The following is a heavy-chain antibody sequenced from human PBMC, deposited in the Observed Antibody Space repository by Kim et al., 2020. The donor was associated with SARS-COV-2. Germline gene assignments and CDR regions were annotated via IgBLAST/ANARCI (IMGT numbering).Heavy chain of an antibody. D-gene: IGHD3-3*02. CDR2: ISSSGSTI. CDR3: ARDLFLRPSFRY. J-gene: IGHJ4*02. Sequence: GGSLRLSCADSGFTFSSYEMNWVRQAPGKGLEWVSYISSSGSTIYYADSVKGRFTISRDNAKNSLYLQMNSLRAEDTAVYYCARDLFLRPSFRYWGQGTLVTVSS. V-gene: IGHV3-48*03. CDR1: GFTFSSYE.